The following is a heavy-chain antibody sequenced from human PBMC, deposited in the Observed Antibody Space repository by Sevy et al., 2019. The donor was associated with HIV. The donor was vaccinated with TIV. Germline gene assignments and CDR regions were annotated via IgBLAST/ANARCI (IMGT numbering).Heavy chain of an antibody. CDR2: ISGYSGDT. CDR1: DYTFTTYG. CDR3: ARDIQYSGSCWGAYYFDY. V-gene: IGHV1-18*01. Sequence: ASVKVSCRASDYTFTTYGVTWVRQAPGQGLEWMGWISGYSGDTKYAQKFQGRVTMTTDRSTSTAYMELRSLRADDTAMYYCARDIQYSGSCWGAYYFDYWGQGTLVTVSS. J-gene: IGHJ4*02. D-gene: IGHD1-26*01.